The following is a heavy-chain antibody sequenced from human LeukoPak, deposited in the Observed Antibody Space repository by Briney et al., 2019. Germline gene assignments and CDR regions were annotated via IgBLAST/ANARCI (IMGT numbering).Heavy chain of an antibody. CDR3: ARVPYYYDSSGYYEYYFDY. CDR1: GGSISSYY. V-gene: IGHV4-59*01. J-gene: IGHJ4*02. D-gene: IGHD3-22*01. CDR2: IYYSGST. Sequence: PSETLSLTCTVSGGSISSYYWSWIRQPPGKGLEWIGYIYYSGSTNYNPSLKSRVTISVDTSKNQFSLKLSSVTAADTAVYYCARVPYYYDSSGYYEYYFDYWGQGTLATVSS.